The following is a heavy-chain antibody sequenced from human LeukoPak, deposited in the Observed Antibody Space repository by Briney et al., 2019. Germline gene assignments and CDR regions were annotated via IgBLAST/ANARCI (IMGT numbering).Heavy chain of an antibody. CDR2: IYTSGST. CDR1: GGSISSYY. J-gene: IGHJ6*02. Sequence: SETLSLTCTVSGGSISSYYWSWIRQPAGKGLEWIGRIYTSGSTNYNPSLKSRVTMSVDTSKNQFSLKLSSVTAADTAVYYCARTHYDFWSGYPAHYGMDVWGQGTLVTVSS. V-gene: IGHV4-4*07. CDR3: ARTHYDFWSGYPAHYGMDV. D-gene: IGHD3-3*01.